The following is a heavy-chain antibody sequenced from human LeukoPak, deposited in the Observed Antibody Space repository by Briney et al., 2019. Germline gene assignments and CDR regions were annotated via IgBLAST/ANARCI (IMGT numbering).Heavy chain of an antibody. V-gene: IGHV4-39*01. CDR1: GGSISSSSYY. CDR2: IYYSGST. J-gene: IGHJ4*02. D-gene: IGHD3-16*01. Sequence: SETPSLTCTVSGGSISSSSYYWGWIRQPPGKGLEWIGSIYYSGSTYYNPSLKSRVTISVDTSKNQFSLKLSSVTAADTAVYYCARHLRGEYYFDYWGQGTLVTVSS. CDR3: ARHLRGEYYFDY.